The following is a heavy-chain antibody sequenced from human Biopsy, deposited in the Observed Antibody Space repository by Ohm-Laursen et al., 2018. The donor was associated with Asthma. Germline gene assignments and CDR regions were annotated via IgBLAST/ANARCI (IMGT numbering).Heavy chain of an antibody. J-gene: IGHJ4*02. CDR3: ARRGGVRRYFDY. D-gene: IGHD3-16*01. Sequence: TLSLTCTVSGSSISSGAYYWSWVRQPPGKGLEWIGYIYYIGSTYYNPSLKSRVAISLDTSKNQFSLKLSSVTAADTAVYFCARRGGVRRYFDYWGQGTLVTVSS. CDR1: GSSISSGAYY. CDR2: IYYIGST. V-gene: IGHV4-30-4*01.